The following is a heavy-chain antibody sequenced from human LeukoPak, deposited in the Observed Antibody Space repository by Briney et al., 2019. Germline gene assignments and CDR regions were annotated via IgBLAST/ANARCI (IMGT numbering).Heavy chain of an antibody. J-gene: IGHJ4*02. Sequence: ASVKVSCKASGGTFSTYAVTWVRQAPGQGLEWMGRIILMVGISKYAQKFQGRVTITADKSTGTVYMELSSLRSEDTAVYYCARTVAAAGYYFDYWGQGTLVTVSS. D-gene: IGHD6-13*01. V-gene: IGHV1-69*04. CDR3: ARTVAAAGYYFDY. CDR2: IILMVGIS. CDR1: GGTFSTYA.